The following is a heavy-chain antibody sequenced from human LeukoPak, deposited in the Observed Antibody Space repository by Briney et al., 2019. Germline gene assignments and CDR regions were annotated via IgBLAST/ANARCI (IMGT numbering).Heavy chain of an antibody. D-gene: IGHD2-15*01. J-gene: IGHJ5*02. CDR2: IIPILGIA. V-gene: IGHV1-69*04. CDR1: GGTFSSYA. Sequence: ASVKVSCKASGGTFSSYAISWVRQAPGQGLEWMGRIIPILGIANYAQKFQGRVTITADKSTSTAYMELSSLRSEDTAVYYCARDRVVAPTGFGWFDPWGQGTLVAVSS. CDR3: ARDRVVAPTGFGWFDP.